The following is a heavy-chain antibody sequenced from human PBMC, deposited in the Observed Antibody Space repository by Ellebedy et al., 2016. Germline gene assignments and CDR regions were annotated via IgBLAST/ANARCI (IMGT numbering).Heavy chain of an antibody. V-gene: IGHV3-21*01. CDR2: ISSTGNFL. J-gene: IGHJ4*02. CDR1: GFSLSTYT. D-gene: IGHD6-19*01. Sequence: GGSLRLSXSASGFSLSTYTVQWVRQAPGKGLEWVSSISSTGNFLDYADSVKGRFTISKDIANNSLYLQMSSLRAEDTAVYYCTKVGNGWSSDYWGQGTLVTVSS. CDR3: TKVGNGWSSDY.